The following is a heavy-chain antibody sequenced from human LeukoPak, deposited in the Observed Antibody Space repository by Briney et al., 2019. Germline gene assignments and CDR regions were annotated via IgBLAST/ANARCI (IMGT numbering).Heavy chain of an antibody. CDR3: ARDTFQPGLIDS. J-gene: IGHJ4*02. CDR2: INTDSSDI. V-gene: IGHV3-21*05. D-gene: IGHD2-2*01. Sequence: GGSLRLSCAASGFTFSRYAMNWVRQAPGKGLQRVSYINTDSSDIHYADSVKGRFTISSDNARNTLYLQLSSLRAEDSAVYYCARDTFQPGLIDSWGQGTLVTVSS. CDR1: GFTFSRYA.